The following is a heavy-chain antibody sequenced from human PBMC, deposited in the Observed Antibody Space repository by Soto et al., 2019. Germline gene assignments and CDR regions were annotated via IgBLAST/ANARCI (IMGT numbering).Heavy chain of an antibody. CDR2: ISYDGSKT. CDR1: GFTFSNHD. J-gene: IGHJ3*01. CDR3: AKETQYYYGTGSYPYDAFDV. V-gene: IGHV3-30*18. D-gene: IGHD3-10*01. Sequence: GGSLRLSCAASGFTFSNHDIHWVRQAPGKGLEWVALISYDGSKTSYGDSVKGRFTISRDNSKNTLYLQMNSLRAEDTAVYYCAKETQYYYGTGSYPYDAFDVWGQGTLVTVSS.